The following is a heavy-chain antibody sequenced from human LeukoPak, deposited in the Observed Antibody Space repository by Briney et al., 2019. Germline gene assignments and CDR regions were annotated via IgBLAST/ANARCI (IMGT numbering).Heavy chain of an antibody. CDR2: IYYSGST. D-gene: IGHD6-6*01. CDR3: ARETAEQLVDY. V-gene: IGHV4-61*01. Sequence: PSETLSLTCAVYGYSISSDYYWGWIRQPPGKRLEWIGYIYYSGSTNYNPSLKSRVTISVDTSKNQFSLKLSSVTAADTAVYYCARETAEQLVDYWGQGTLVTVSS. J-gene: IGHJ4*02. CDR1: GYSISSDYY.